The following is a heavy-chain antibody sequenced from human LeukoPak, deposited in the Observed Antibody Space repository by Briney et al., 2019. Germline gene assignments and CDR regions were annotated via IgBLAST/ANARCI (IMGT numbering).Heavy chain of an antibody. Sequence: GGSLRLSCAASGFTFSSYAMHWVRQAPGKGLEWVAVISYDGSNKYYADSVKGRFTISRDNSENTLYLQMNSLRAEDTAVYYCATTPEWGAYYFDYWGQGTLVTVSS. CDR3: ATTPEWGAYYFDY. CDR2: ISYDGSNK. D-gene: IGHD3-16*01. CDR1: GFTFSSYA. J-gene: IGHJ4*02. V-gene: IGHV3-30*01.